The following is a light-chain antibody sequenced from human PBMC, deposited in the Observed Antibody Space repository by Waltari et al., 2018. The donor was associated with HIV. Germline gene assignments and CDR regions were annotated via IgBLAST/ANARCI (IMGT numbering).Light chain of an antibody. CDR2: DAS. CDR3: QQYNNWPESYT. CDR1: QSISSN. Sequence: IVMMQSPATLTVSPGERATLSCAASQSISSNLAWYQQRPGQAPRLLIYDASSRATGIPARFSGSGSETEFTLTINSLQSEDFAVYYCQQYNNWPESYTFGQGTKLEIK. V-gene: IGKV3-15*01. J-gene: IGKJ2*01.